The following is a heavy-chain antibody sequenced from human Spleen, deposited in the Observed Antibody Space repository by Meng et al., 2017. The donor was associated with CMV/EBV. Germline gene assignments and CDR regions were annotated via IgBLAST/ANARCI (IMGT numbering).Heavy chain of an antibody. CDR2: MSYDGTNE. J-gene: IGHJ4*02. CDR3: ARNGRNCTGVCYLGVFDY. Sequence: GESLKISCAASGFIFSTFAMHWVRQTPGKGLEWVALMSYDGTNEQYADSVKGRFTISRDNSKNTLYLQLNSLATEDTAVYYCARNGRNCTGVCYLGVFDYWGQGTLVTVSS. V-gene: IGHV3-30-3*01. D-gene: IGHD2-8*02. CDR1: GFIFSTFA.